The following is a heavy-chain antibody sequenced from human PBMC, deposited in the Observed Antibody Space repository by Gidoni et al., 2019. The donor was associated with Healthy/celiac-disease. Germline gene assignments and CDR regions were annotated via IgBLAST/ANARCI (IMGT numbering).Heavy chain of an antibody. V-gene: IGHV5-51*01. CDR3: ARRGGGAAAADY. D-gene: IGHD6-13*01. CDR2: IYPGDSDT. J-gene: IGHJ4*02. Sequence: EVQLVQSGAEEKKPGESLKISCKGSGYSFTNYWSDWLRQMPGKGLEWMGIIYPGDSDTRYSPSFQGQVTISADKSISTAYLQWSSLKPSDTALYYCARRGGGAAAADYWGQGTLVTLSS. CDR1: GYSFTNYW.